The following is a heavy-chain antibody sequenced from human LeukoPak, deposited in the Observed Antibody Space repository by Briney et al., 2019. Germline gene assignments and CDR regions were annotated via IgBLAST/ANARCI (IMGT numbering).Heavy chain of an antibody. V-gene: IGHV4-38-2*02. CDR2: IYHIAIP. J-gene: IGHJ4*02. CDR3: AREGNIVGATTGDY. Sequence: PSETLSLTCTVSGYSISSGYYWGWIRQPPGQGLEWIVSIYHIAIPSYTPSLKSRVTLSVDTSKNQFSLKLSSVTAADTAVYYCAREGNIVGATTGDYWGQGTLVTVSS. CDR1: GYSISSGYY. D-gene: IGHD1-26*01.